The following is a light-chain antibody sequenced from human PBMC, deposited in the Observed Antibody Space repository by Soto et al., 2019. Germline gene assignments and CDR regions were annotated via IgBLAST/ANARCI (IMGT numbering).Light chain of an antibody. CDR1: QSVSSSY. CDR2: GAS. V-gene: IGKV3D-20*02. J-gene: IGKJ5*01. CDR3: QQRTNWPPIT. Sequence: EIVLTQSPGTLSLSPGERATLSGRASQSVSSSYLAWYQQKPGQAPRLLIYGASSRATGIPARFSGSGSGTDFTLTISSLEPGAFAVYYCQQRTNWPPITFGQGTRLEIK.